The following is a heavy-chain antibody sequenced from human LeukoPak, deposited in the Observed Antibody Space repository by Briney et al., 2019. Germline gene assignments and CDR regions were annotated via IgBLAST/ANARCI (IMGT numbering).Heavy chain of an antibody. J-gene: IGHJ4*02. CDR3: VRVWRGDCHDY. V-gene: IGHV3-48*02. D-gene: IGHD2-21*01. Sequence: PGGSLRLSCAPSRFTLSSDSVNWVRQAPGKGLEWVSYISGTIITIYYEDSVEGRFTISRDNAKNSLYLQMNSLRDEDTAVYYCVRVWRGDCHDYWGQGALVTVSS. CDR1: RFTLSSDS. CDR2: ISGTIITI.